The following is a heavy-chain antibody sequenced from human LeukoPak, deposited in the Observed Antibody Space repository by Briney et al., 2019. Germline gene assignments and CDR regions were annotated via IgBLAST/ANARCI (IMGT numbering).Heavy chain of an antibody. D-gene: IGHD2-8*01. CDR2: ISNSGGSGIS. V-gene: IGHV3-23*01. CDR3: ALGYAMNY. CDR1: GFTFRSYA. Sequence: GGSLRLSCAASGFTFRSYAMSWVRQAPGKGLEWVSDISNSGGSGISHYAESVKGRITIFRDNSKNTLYLRMNSLRVEDTAVYYCALGYAMNYWGQGTLVTVSS. J-gene: IGHJ4*02.